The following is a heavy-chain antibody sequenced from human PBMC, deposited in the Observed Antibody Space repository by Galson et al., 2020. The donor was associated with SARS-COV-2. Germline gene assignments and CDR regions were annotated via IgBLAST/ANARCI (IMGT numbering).Heavy chain of an antibody. Sequence: SQTLSLTCTVPGGSVSSGSYYWSCIRQPPGKGLEWIGYIYYSGSTNYNPSLKSRVTISVDTSKNQFSLKLSSVTSADTAVYYCARRPLSDFYYMDVWGKGTTVTVSS. CDR2: IYYSGST. CDR1: GGSVSSGSYY. CDR3: ARRPLSDFYYMDV. D-gene: IGHD3-10*01. J-gene: IGHJ6*03. V-gene: IGHV4-61*01.